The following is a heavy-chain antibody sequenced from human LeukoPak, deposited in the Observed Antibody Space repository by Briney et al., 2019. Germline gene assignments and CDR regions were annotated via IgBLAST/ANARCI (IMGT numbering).Heavy chain of an antibody. V-gene: IGHV3-21*01. CDR1: GLTFSSYS. CDR2: ISSSSSYI. J-gene: IGHJ5*02. CDR3: APRIYYYDSSGYYTHNYNWFDP. Sequence: PGGSLRLSCAASGLTFSSYSMNWVRQAPRKGLEWGSSISSSSSYIYYADSVEGRYTIYRDNAKNSLYMQMNSLRAEDTAVYYCAPRIYYYDSSGYYTHNYNWFDPWGQGPLVTVSS. D-gene: IGHD3-22*01.